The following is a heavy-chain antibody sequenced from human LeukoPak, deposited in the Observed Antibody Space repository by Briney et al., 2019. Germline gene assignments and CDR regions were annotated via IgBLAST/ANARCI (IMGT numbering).Heavy chain of an antibody. CDR2: ISAYNGNT. J-gene: IGHJ1*01. V-gene: IGHV1-18*01. D-gene: IGHD4/OR15-4a*01. CDR1: GYTFTSYG. Sequence: GASVKVSCKASGYTFTSYGISWVRQAPGQGLEWMGWISAYNGNTNYAQKLQGRVTMTTDTSTSTAYMELRSLRSDDTAVYYCARDSTPGLSAEYFQHWGQGTLVTVSS. CDR3: ARDSTPGLSAEYFQH.